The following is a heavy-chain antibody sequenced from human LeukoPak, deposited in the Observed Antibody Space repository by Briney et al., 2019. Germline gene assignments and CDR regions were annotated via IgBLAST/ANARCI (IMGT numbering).Heavy chain of an antibody. CDR3: ARISSVSAREPFDY. D-gene: IGHD6-6*01. CDR1: GYTFTSYG. Sequence: GASVKVSCKASGYTFTSYGISWVRQAPGQGLEWMGIINPSGGSTSYAQKLQGRVTMTRDTSTSTVYMELSSLRSEDTAVYYCARISSVSAREPFDYWGQGTLVTVSS. CDR2: INPSGGST. J-gene: IGHJ4*02. V-gene: IGHV1-46*04.